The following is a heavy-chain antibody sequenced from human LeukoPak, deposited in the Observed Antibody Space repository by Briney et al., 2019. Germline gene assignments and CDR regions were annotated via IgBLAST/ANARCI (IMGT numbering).Heavy chain of an antibody. CDR3: ARAYGSGNH. Sequence: GGSLRLSCAVSGFTFSSYDMHWVRQAPGKGLEWVAVISYDGSNKYYADSVKGRFTISRDNSKNTLYLQMNSLRAEDTAVYYCARAYGSGNHWGQGTLVTVSS. J-gene: IGHJ5*02. V-gene: IGHV3-30-3*01. D-gene: IGHD3-10*01. CDR1: GFTFSSYD. CDR2: ISYDGSNK.